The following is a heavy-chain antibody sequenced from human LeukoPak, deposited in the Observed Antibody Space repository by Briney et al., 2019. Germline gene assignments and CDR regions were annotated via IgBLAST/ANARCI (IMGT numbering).Heavy chain of an antibody. D-gene: IGHD6-6*01. J-gene: IGHJ5*02. V-gene: IGHV4-34*01. CDR1: GGSFSGYY. Sequence: PSETLSLTCAVYGGSFSGYYWSWIRQPPGKGLEWIGEINHSGSTNYNPSLKSRVTISVDTSKNQFSLKLSSVTAADTGVYYCARYSSSSGWFDPWGQGTLVTVSS. CDR3: ARYSSSSGWFDP. CDR2: INHSGST.